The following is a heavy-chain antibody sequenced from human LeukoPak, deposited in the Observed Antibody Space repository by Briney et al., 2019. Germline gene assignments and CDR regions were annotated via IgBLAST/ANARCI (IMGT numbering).Heavy chain of an antibody. D-gene: IGHD1-26*01. V-gene: IGHV3-53*04. CDR3: ARGPSYAVGATSHFDT. Sequence: GGFLRLSCAASGISVSSSFMSLVRQAAGEVVEWVSVIYNGGSTYYADSVKGRFTISRHNAKNTLYLQMNSLRAEDTAVYYCARGPSYAVGATSHFDTWGQGTLVTVSS. J-gene: IGHJ4*02. CDR1: GISVSSSF. CDR2: IYNGGST.